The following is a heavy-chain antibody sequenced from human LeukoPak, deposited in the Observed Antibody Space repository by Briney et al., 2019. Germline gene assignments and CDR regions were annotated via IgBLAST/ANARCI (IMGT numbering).Heavy chain of an antibody. D-gene: IGHD3-10*01. CDR3: AKVGYYGSGSYYDY. V-gene: IGHV3-30*18. CDR2: ISYDGSNK. J-gene: IGHJ4*02. Sequence: GGSLRLSCAASGFTFSSYGMHWVRQAPGKGLEWVAVISYDGSNKYYADFVKGRFTISRDNSKNTLYLQMNSLRAEDTAVYYCAKVGYYGSGSYYDYWGQGTLVTVSS. CDR1: GFTFSSYG.